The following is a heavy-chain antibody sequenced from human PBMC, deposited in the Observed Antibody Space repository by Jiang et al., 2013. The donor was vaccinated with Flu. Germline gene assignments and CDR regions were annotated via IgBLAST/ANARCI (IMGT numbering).Heavy chain of an antibody. D-gene: IGHD5-12*01. J-gene: IGHJ4*02. CDR3: AREGNGGYLSIRGFDS. CDR1: GDTFTKYS. CDR2: IVPIIDAV. V-gene: IGHV1-69*06. Sequence: GAEVKKPGSSMRVSCKGSGDTFTKYSISWVRQAPGQGLEWMGGIVPIIDAVNYAEKFQGRITIRADTSTNSSYMDLTRLTPDDTAVYYCAREGNGGYLSIRGFDSWGPGALVTVSS.